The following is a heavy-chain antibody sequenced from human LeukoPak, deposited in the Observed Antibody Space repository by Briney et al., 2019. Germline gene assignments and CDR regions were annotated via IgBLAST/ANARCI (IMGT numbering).Heavy chain of an antibody. J-gene: IGHJ2*01. CDR2: FGSAGDT. V-gene: IGHV3-13*01. CDR3: VRGALPGDNWYFDL. CDR1: GFPFSAHD. Sequence: GGSLRLSCATSGFPFSAHDMHWVRQAPGKGLEWVSAFGSAGDTYYPGAVKGRFTISRDYATDSLYLQMNSLRAGDTAVYFCVRGALPGDNWYFDLWGRGTLVTVSS.